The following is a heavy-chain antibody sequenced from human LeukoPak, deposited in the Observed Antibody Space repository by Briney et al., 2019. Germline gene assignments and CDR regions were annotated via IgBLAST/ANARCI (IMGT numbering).Heavy chain of an antibody. D-gene: IGHD3-10*01. CDR3: ARGGSGSYYAFRYYFDY. Sequence: GGSLRLSCAASGFTFSSCEMNWVRQAPGKGLEWVSYISSSGSTIYYADSVKGRFTISRDNSKNTLYLQMNSLRAEDTAVYYCARGGSGSYYAFRYYFDYWGQGTLVTVSS. CDR2: ISSSGSTI. J-gene: IGHJ4*02. CDR1: GFTFSSCE. V-gene: IGHV3-48*03.